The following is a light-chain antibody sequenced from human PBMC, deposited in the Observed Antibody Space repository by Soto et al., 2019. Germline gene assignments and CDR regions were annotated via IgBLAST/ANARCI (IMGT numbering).Light chain of an antibody. CDR3: HQYYTAPVT. J-gene: IGKJ2*01. CDR2: WAS. V-gene: IGKV4-1*01. CDR1: QSVLNTFNNKNF. Sequence: IVMTQSPDSLAVSLGETATINCKSSQSVLNTFNNKNFLAWYQHKPGQPPRMLINWASTRESGVPDRFSGSGSGTDFTLTISSLQTEDVALYYCHQYYTAPVTFGQGTKLDIK.